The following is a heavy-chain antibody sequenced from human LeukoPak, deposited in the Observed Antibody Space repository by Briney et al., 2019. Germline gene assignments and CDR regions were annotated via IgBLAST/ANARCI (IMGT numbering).Heavy chain of an antibody. CDR3: AKDLYSSGWAFDY. Sequence: GWSLRLSCAASGFTFNDYAMHWVRQAPGKGLEWVSLITDDEGNKYYADSVKGRFTISRDNSKNTLYLQMNSLRAEDTAVYYCAKDLYSSGWAFDYWGQGTLVTVSS. CDR2: ITDDEGNK. J-gene: IGHJ4*02. V-gene: IGHV3-30*18. D-gene: IGHD6-19*01. CDR1: GFTFNDYA.